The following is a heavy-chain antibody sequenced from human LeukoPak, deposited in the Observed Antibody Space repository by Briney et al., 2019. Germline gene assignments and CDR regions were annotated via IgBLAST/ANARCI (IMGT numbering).Heavy chain of an antibody. Sequence: SETLPLTCTVSGGSISSYYWSWIRQPAGKGLEWIGRIYTSGSTNYNPSLKSRVTMSVDTSKNQFPLKLSSVTAADTAVYYCASRIAAAGTGFDPWGQGTLVTVSS. D-gene: IGHD6-13*01. V-gene: IGHV4-4*07. CDR1: GGSISSYY. CDR3: ASRIAAAGTGFDP. J-gene: IGHJ5*02. CDR2: IYTSGST.